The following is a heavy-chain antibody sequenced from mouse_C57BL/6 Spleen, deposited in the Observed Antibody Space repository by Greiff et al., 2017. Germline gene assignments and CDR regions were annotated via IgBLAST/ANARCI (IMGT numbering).Heavy chain of an antibody. J-gene: IGHJ1*03. CDR1: GYTFTSYW. D-gene: IGHD1-1*01. CDR3: ARRYGSSYWYFDL. V-gene: IGHV1-59*01. Sequence: QVQLKQPGAELVRPGTSVKLSCKASGYTFTSYWMHWVKQRPGQGLEWIGVIDPSDSYTNYNQKFKGKATLTVDTSSSTAYMQLSSLTSEDSAVYYCARRYGSSYWYFDLWGTGTTVTVSS. CDR2: IDPSDSYT.